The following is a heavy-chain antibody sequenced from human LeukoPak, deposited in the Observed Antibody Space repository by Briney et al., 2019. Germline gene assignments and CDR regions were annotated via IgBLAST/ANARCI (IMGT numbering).Heavy chain of an antibody. CDR2: ISWNSGSI. D-gene: IGHD3-10*01. CDR3: AKGVPGAYYYYGMDV. V-gene: IGHV3-9*01. J-gene: IGHJ6*02. Sequence: PGGSLRLSCAASGFTFDDYAMHWVRQAPGKGLEWVSGISWNSGSIGYADSVKGRFTISRDNAKNSLYLQMNSLGAEDTALYYCAKGVPGAYYYYGMDVWGQGTTVTVSS. CDR1: GFTFDDYA.